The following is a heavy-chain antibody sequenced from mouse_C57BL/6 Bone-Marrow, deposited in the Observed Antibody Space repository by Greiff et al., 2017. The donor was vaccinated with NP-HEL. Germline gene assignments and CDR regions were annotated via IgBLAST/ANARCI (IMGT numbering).Heavy chain of an antibody. CDR2: IDPSDSYT. CDR3: ARKAYYGRSYEFAY. CDR1: GYTFTTYW. V-gene: IGHV1-50*01. D-gene: IGHD1-1*01. Sequence: VQLQQPGAELVKPGASVKLSCKASGYTFTTYWMQWVKQRPGQGLEWIGEIDPSDSYTNYNQKFKGKATLTVDTSSSPAYMRLSSLTSEDSAVYYCARKAYYGRSYEFAYWGQGTLVTVSA. J-gene: IGHJ3*01.